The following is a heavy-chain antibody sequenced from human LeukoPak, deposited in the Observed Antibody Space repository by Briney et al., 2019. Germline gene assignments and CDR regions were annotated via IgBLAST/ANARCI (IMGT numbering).Heavy chain of an antibody. CDR3: ARDTTFYDSSGYHPYWYFDL. Sequence: SETLSLTCTVSGGSITTHYWSWIRQPPGEGLQWIASIYHTGASNYNPSLESRITISLDTSKNQFSLELRYVTDADTAEYYCARDTTFYDSSGYHPYWYFDLWGRGTPVTVSS. V-gene: IGHV4-59*11. CDR1: GGSITTHY. J-gene: IGHJ2*01. CDR2: IYHTGAS. D-gene: IGHD3-22*01.